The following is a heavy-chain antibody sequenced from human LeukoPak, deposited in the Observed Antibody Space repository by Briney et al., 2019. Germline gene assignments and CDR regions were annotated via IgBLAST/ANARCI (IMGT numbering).Heavy chain of an antibody. D-gene: IGHD1-26*01. CDR2: IYYSGST. V-gene: IGHV4-59*01. CDR1: SDSISTYY. J-gene: IGHJ4*02. Sequence: SETLSLTCTVSSDSISTYYWSWIRQPPGKGLEWIGYIYYSGSTTYNPSLKSRVTILVDTSKNQFSLTLSSVTAADTAVYYCAGGQMVGASYYFDYWGQGTLLTVYS. CDR3: AGGQMVGASYYFDY.